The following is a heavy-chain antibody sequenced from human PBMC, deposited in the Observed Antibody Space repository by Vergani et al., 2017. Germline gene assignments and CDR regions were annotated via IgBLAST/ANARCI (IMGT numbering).Heavy chain of an antibody. D-gene: IGHD1-14*01. CDR3: ARPGTTDP. CDR2: IYHSGST. J-gene: IGHJ5*02. V-gene: IGHV4-38-2*02. CDR1: GYSISSGYY. Sequence: QVQLQESGPGLVKPSETLSLTCTVSGYSISSGYYWGWIRQPPGKGLEWIGSIYHSGSTYYNPSLKGRVTISVDTSKNQFSLKLSSVTAADTAVYYCARPGTTDPWGQGTLVTVSS.